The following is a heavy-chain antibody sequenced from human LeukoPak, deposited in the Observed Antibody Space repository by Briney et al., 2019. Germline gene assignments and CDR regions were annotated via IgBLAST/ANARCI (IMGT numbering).Heavy chain of an antibody. V-gene: IGHV1-69*05. J-gene: IGHJ6*03. D-gene: IGHD1-1*01. CDR1: GGTFNNHA. Sequence: SVKVSCKPSGGTFNNHAISWVRQAPGPGLEWMGGIIPIFGTADYAQKVQGRVTITTDESTSTAYMELSSLRSEDTAVYYCASRELESGWHYHYYMDVWGKGTTVTVSS. CDR3: ASRELESGWHYHYYMDV. CDR2: IIPIFGTA.